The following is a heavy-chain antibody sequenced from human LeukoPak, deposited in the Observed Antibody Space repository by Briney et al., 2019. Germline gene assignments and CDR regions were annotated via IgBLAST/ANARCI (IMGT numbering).Heavy chain of an antibody. CDR1: GFTFSSYV. CDR3: AKGGKWDVTPFDY. CDR2: ISGSDDST. D-gene: IGHD1-26*01. V-gene: IGHV3-23*01. Sequence: GGSLRLSCAASGFTFSSYVMSWVRQAPGKGLQWVSTISGSDDSTYYADSVKGRFTISRDNSKNTLYLQVNSLRAEDTAVYYCAKGGKWDVTPFDYWGQGTLVTVSS. J-gene: IGHJ4*02.